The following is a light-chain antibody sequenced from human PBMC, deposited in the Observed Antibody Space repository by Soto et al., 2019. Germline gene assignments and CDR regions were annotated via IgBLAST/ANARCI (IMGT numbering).Light chain of an antibody. V-gene: IGLV2-14*01. CDR3: SSYISSSNIHVV. CDR1: SSDDGGYNY. J-gene: IGLJ2*01. Sequence: QSALTQPASVSGSPGQSITISCSGTSSDDGGYNYVSWYQQHPRKAPKLMIYEVSNRPSGVSNRFSGSKSGNTASLTISGLQAEDEADYYCSSYISSSNIHVVFGGGTKLTV. CDR2: EVS.